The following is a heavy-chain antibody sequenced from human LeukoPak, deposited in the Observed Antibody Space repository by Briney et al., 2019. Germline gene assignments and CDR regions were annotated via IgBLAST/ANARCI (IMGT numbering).Heavy chain of an antibody. Sequence: SETPSLTCTVSGYSIANGYQWAWIRQPPGKRLEWIGSIYQSGSTYYNPSLKSRVTISVDTSKNQFSLKLSSVTAADTAVYYCVRSHTGYSSGWYENYWGQGTLVTVSS. D-gene: IGHD6-19*01. CDR3: VRSHTGYSSGWYENY. CDR2: IYQSGST. CDR1: GYSIANGYQ. V-gene: IGHV4-38-2*02. J-gene: IGHJ4*02.